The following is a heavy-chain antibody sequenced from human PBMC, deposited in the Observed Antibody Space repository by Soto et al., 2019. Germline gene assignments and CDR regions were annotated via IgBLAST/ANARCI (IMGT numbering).Heavy chain of an antibody. J-gene: IGHJ4*02. V-gene: IGHV4-34*01. D-gene: IGHD3-3*01. CDR3: ASLNGGRFLDKGDY. CDR2: INHFGSP. CDR1: NGSFMGYY. Sequence: QVQLHQWGAGLLKPSETLSLTCGVYNGSFMGYYWTWVRQPPGKGLEWIGEINHFGSPNYNPSLKSRVAISIATSNHQFALSLRSLTAADTAVYYCASLNGGRFLDKGDYWGQGILLTVSS.